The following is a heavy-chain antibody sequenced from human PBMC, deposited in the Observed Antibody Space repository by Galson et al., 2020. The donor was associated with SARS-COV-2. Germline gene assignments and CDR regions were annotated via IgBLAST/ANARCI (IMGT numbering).Heavy chain of an antibody. CDR1: GGSLSSYY. Sequence: SETLSLTCTVSGGSLSSYYWTWIRQPPGKRLEWIGNIYYSGTANPNPSLKSQVTISVDTSNNQFSLKLSSLTAADTAVYYCARASARDGYYYFFDHWGQGTLVTVSS. CDR3: ARASARDGYYYFFDH. CDR2: IYYSGTA. D-gene: IGHD3-3*01. J-gene: IGHJ4*02. V-gene: IGHV4-59*13.